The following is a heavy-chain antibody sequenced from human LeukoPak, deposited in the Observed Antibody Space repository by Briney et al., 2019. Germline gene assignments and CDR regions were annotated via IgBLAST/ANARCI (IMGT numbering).Heavy chain of an antibody. CDR3: ARSDAVLRYFDWLLID. V-gene: IGHV1-69*13. J-gene: IGHJ4*02. CDR2: IIPILGTA. CDR1: GGTFSSYA. Sequence: SVKVSCKASGGTFSSYAISWVRQAPGQGLEWMGGIIPILGTANYAQKFQGRVTITADESTSTAYMELSSLRSEDTAVYYCARSDAVLRYFDWLLIDWGQGTLVTVSS. D-gene: IGHD3-9*01.